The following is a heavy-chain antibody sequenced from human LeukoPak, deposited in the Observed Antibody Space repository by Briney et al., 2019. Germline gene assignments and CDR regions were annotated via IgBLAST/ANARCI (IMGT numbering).Heavy chain of an antibody. J-gene: IGHJ4*02. CDR3: ARHPPGKGSWNPIDY. CDR1: GCSFTSYW. CDR2: IYPGDSDT. D-gene: IGHD1-1*01. V-gene: IGHV5-51*01. Sequence: GESLKISCKGSGCSFTSYWIGWVRQMPGKGLEWMGIIYPGDSDTRYSPSFQGQVTISADKSISTAYLQWSSLKASDTAMYYCARHPPGKGSWNPIDYWGQGTLVTVSS.